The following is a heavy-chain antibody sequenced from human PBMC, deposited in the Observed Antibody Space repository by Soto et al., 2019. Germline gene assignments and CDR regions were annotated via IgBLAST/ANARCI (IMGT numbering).Heavy chain of an antibody. J-gene: IGHJ6*03. V-gene: IGHV6-1*01. CDR2: TYYRSRWYN. CDR3: AGTTPLQWYYMDV. D-gene: IGHD1-7*01. CDR1: GESIARNSAA. Sequence: SLSHTGRVSGESIARNSAAAEWIRQKKSRGLESLGRTYYRSRWYNHYAVSVKSRITVNPDTSKNQFSLHLNSVTPEDTAVYYCAGTTPLQWYYMDVWHKGTTVTVSS.